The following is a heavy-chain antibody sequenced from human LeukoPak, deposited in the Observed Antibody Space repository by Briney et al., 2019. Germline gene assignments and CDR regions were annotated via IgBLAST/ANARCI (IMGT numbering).Heavy chain of an antibody. CDR2: ISGSGEST. J-gene: IGHJ4*02. CDR3: AKVNGPILTGKLDC. V-gene: IGHV3-23*01. Sequence: GGSLRLSCAASGFTFSNIAMTWVRQAPGERLEWVSTISGSGESTYYADSLKGRFTISRDNSKNTVYLHMNSLRAEGTAVYYCAKVNGPILTGKLDCWGQGTLVTVSS. CDR1: GFTFSNIA. D-gene: IGHD3-9*01.